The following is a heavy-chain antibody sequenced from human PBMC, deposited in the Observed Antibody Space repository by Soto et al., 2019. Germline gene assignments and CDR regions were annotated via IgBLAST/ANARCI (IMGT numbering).Heavy chain of an antibody. CDR1: GYTFSSYY. Sequence: ASVKVSCKASGYTFSSYYIHWLRQAPGQGLEWMGIFNPTGDTASYAQKLQGRVTMTRDTSTGTAYMELGSLRSEDTAVYYCARGGRIVDTGIGYYYYHAMDVWGQGTTVTVSS. CDR2: FNPTGDTA. CDR3: ARGGRIVDTGIGYYYYHAMDV. D-gene: IGHD5-18*01. J-gene: IGHJ6*02. V-gene: IGHV1-46*01.